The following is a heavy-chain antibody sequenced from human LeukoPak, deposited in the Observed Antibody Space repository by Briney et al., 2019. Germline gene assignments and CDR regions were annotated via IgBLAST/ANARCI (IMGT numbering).Heavy chain of an antibody. CDR1: GLSFSDHY. CDR3: VRGLNSFDL. CDR2: SRIKADGYIT. J-gene: IGHJ4*02. Sequence: GGSLRLSCVVSGLSFSDHYLDWVRQAPGRGLEWVGRSRIKADGYITQYAASVKDRFTISRDESKDSLLLQMNSLKTEDTAIYYCVRGLNSFDLWGQGTPVTVSS. V-gene: IGHV3-72*01.